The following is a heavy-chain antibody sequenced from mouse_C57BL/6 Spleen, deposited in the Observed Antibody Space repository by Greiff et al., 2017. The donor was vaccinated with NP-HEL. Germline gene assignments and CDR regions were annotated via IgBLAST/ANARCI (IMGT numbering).Heavy chain of an antibody. J-gene: IGHJ2*01. D-gene: IGHD2-10*01. CDR3: ARTYFLDY. V-gene: IGHV1-42*01. Sequence: VQLQQSGPELVKPGASVKISCEASGYSFTGYYMNWVKQSPEKSLEWIGEINPSTGGTTYNQKFKAKATLTVDKSSSTAYMQLKSLTSEDSAVYYCARTYFLDYWGQGTTLTVSS. CDR2: INPSTGGT. CDR1: GYSFTGYY.